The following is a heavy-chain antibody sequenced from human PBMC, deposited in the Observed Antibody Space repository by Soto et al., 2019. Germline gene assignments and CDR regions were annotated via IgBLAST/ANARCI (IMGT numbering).Heavy chain of an antibody. D-gene: IGHD1-26*01. CDR2: IDPSDSYT. J-gene: IGHJ6*02. Sequence: HGECLKISCKGSGYSFTSYWISWVRQMPGKGLEWMGRIDPSDSYTNYSPSFQGHVTISADKSISTAYLQWSSLKASDTAMYYCASGTIAYYYYGMDVWGQGTTVTVSS. CDR1: GYSFTSYW. CDR3: ASGTIAYYYYGMDV. V-gene: IGHV5-10-1*01.